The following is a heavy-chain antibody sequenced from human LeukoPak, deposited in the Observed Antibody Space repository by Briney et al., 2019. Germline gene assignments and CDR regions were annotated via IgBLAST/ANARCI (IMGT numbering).Heavy chain of an antibody. D-gene: IGHD6-6*01. Sequence: PGGSLRLSCAASGFTVSSNYMSWVRQAPGRGLEWVSYISSSSHFIHYADSLKGRFTISRDNAKNSLSLQMNSLRVEDTAVYYCARDGSTSSDWYFGLWGRGTMVTVSS. J-gene: IGHJ2*01. CDR3: ARDGSTSSDWYFGL. CDR1: GFTVSSNY. V-gene: IGHV3-21*01. CDR2: ISSSSHFI.